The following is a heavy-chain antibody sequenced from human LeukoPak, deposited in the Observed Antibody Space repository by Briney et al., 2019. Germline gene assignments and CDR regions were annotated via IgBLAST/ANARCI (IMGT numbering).Heavy chain of an antibody. CDR1: GYTFSGYY. CDR2: ISVYNGNT. J-gene: IGHJ3*02. D-gene: IGHD3-22*01. V-gene: IGHV1-18*01. CDR3: ARDRPHYYDSSGSLANDAFDI. Sequence: ASVKVSCKASGYTFSGYYMHWVRQAPGQGLEWMGWISVYNGNTNYTQKFQDRVTMTTDTSTSTAYMELRSLRSDDTAVYYCARDRPHYYDSSGSLANDAFDIWGQGTMVTVSS.